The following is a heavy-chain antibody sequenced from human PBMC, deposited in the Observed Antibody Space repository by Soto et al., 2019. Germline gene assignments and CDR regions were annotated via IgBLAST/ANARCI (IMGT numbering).Heavy chain of an antibody. CDR3: AHRLRFGESGRGVSDY. D-gene: IGHD3-10*01. J-gene: IGHJ4*02. CDR1: GFSLSTSGVG. CDR2: IYWNDDK. Sequence: SGPTLVNPTQTLTLTCPFSGFSLSTSGVGVGWIRQPPGKALEWLALIYWNDDKRYSPSLKSRLTITKDTSKNQVVLTVTNMDPVDTATYYCAHRLRFGESGRGVSDYWGQGTLVTVSS. V-gene: IGHV2-5*01.